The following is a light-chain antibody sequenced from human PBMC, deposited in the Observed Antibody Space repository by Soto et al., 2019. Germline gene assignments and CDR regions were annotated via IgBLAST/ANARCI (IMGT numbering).Light chain of an antibody. CDR2: GAS. CDR1: QSVSNNF. Sequence: EIVLTQSPGTLSLSPGERATLSCRASQSVSNNFLAWYQQKPGQAPRLLIHGASTRASGIPDSFSGSGSGTDFILTISRLEPEDFAVYYCQQYGSSPVTFGQGTRQDIK. V-gene: IGKV3-20*01. CDR3: QQYGSSPVT. J-gene: IGKJ5*01.